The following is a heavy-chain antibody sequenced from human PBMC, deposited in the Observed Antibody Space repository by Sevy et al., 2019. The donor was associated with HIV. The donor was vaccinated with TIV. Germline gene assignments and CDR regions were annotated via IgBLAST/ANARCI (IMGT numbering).Heavy chain of an antibody. CDR1: GGSISSYY. J-gene: IGHJ4*02. CDR3: ARQTGYCSSTSCRGRGYYFDY. CDR2: IYYSGST. Sequence: SETLSLTCTVSGGSISSYYWSWIRQPPGKGLEWIGYIYYSGSTNYNPSLKSRVTISVDTSKNQFSLKQSSVTAADTAVYYCARQTGYCSSTSCRGRGYYFDYWGQGTLVTVSS. D-gene: IGHD2-2*01. V-gene: IGHV4-59*08.